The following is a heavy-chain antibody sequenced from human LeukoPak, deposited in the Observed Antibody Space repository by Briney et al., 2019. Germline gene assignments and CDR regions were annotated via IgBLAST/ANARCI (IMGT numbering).Heavy chain of an antibody. CDR1: GFSFSDYY. CDR3: ARDPRDSSSWFYFYY. J-gene: IGHJ4*02. CDR2: ISSSGGTI. Sequence: GGSLRLSCAASGFSFSDYYMTWIRQAPGKGLEWVSYISSSGGTIYYTDSVKGRFTISRDNAKNSLYLQMNSLRAEDTVVYYCARDPRDSSSWFYFYYWGQGTLVTVSS. D-gene: IGHD6-13*01. V-gene: IGHV3-11*01.